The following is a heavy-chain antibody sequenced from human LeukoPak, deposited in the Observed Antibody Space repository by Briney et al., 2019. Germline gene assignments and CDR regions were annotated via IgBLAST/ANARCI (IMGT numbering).Heavy chain of an antibody. CDR1: GGTFSSYA. Sequence: SVKVSCKASGGTFSSYAISWVRQAPGQGLEWMGRIIPIFGIANYAQKFQGRVTITADKSTSTAYMELSSLRSEDTAVYYCASPHGHNHRDFDYWGQGTLVTVSS. D-gene: IGHD5-24*01. J-gene: IGHJ4*02. CDR3: ASPHGHNHRDFDY. V-gene: IGHV1-69*04. CDR2: IIPIFGIA.